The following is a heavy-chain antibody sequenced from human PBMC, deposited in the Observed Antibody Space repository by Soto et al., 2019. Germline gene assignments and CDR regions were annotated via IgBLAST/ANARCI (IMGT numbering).Heavy chain of an antibody. V-gene: IGHV3-48*01. Sequence: GGSLRLSCAASGFTFSSYSMNWVRQAPGKGLEWVSYISSSSSTIYYADSVKGRFTISRDNAKNSLYLQMNSLRAEDTAVYYCARARSSSSTAPLDYWGQGTLVTVSS. D-gene: IGHD6-13*01. J-gene: IGHJ4*02. CDR3: ARARSSSSTAPLDY. CDR1: GFTFSSYS. CDR2: ISSSSSTI.